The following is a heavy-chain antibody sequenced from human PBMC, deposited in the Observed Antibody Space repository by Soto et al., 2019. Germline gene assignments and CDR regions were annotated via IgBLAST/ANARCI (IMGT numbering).Heavy chain of an antibody. Sequence: QVQLVESGGGVVQPGRSLRLSCAASGFTFSSYGMHWVRQAPGKGLEWVAVISYDGSNKYYADSVKGRFTISRDNSKNTLYLQMNSLRAEDTAVYYCAKGGRWLVHDFDYWGQGTLVTVSS. J-gene: IGHJ4*02. CDR3: AKGGRWLVHDFDY. D-gene: IGHD6-19*01. CDR1: GFTFSSYG. V-gene: IGHV3-30*18. CDR2: ISYDGSNK.